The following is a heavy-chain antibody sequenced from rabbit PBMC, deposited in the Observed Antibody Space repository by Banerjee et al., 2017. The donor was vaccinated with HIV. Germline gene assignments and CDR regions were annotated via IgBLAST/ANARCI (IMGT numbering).Heavy chain of an antibody. J-gene: IGHJ6*01. Sequence: QSLEESGGDLVKPGASLTLTCTASGFTFSSSYWICWVRQAPGKGLEWIACIYAGSSGSTYYASWAKGRFTISKTSSTTVTLQMTSLTAADTATYFCARDVVAGDGYALWGPGTLVTVS. V-gene: IGHV1S40*01. D-gene: IGHD6-1*01. CDR3: ARDVVAGDGYAL. CDR1: GFTFSSSYW. CDR2: IYAGSSGST.